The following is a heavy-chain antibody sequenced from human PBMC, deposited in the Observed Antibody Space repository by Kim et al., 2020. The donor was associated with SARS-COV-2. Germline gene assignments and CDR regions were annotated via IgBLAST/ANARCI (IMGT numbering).Heavy chain of an antibody. J-gene: IGHJ5*02. V-gene: IGHV3-15*01. CDR3: TPDSWDYYGSGENWFDA. Sequence: VKGRCTISRDDSKNTLYQQMNSLKTEDTAVYYCTPDSWDYYGSGENWFDAWGQGTLVTVSS. D-gene: IGHD3-10*01.